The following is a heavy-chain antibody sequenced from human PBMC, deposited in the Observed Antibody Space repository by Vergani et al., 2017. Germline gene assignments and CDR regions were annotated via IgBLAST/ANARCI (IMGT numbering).Heavy chain of an antibody. D-gene: IGHD3-22*01. V-gene: IGHV4-31*03. J-gene: IGHJ4*02. Sequence: QVQLQESGPGLVKPSQTLSLTCSVSGDSISSGVYYWNWIRQHPGKGLEWIGYIYSTGSTHHNPSLRRRINMSVDTSKNQFSLKLNSVTAADTAMYYCARMGGYDEGDAFRIGYFDSWGPGRLVTVSS. CDR2: IYSTGST. CDR1: GDSISSGVYY. CDR3: ARMGGYDEGDAFRIGYFDS.